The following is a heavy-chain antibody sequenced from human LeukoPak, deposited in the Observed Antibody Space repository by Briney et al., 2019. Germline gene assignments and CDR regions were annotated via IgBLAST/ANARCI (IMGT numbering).Heavy chain of an antibody. D-gene: IGHD3-22*01. V-gene: IGHV4-39*07. CDR1: GGSISSSSYY. Sequence: SETLSLTCTVSGGSISSSSYYWGWIRQPPGKGLEWIGSIYYSGSTYYNPSLKSRVTISVDTSKNQFSLKLSSVTAADTAVYYCAREKRDWHDKIDYWGQGTLVTVSS. CDR3: AREKRDWHDKIDY. J-gene: IGHJ4*02. CDR2: IYYSGST.